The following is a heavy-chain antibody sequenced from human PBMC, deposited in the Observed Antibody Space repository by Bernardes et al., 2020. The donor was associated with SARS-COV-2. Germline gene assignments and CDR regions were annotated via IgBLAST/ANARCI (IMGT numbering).Heavy chain of an antibody. CDR3: ARDRGPAAITGWWLRSDRWFDP. J-gene: IGHJ5*02. Sequence: GGSLRLSCAASGFTFSSYAMHWVRQAPGKGLEWVAVISYDGSNKYYADSVKGRFTISRDNSKNTLYLQMNSLRAEDTAVYYCARDRGPAAITGWWLRSDRWFDPWGQGTLVTVSS. D-gene: IGHD2-2*02. CDR1: GFTFSSYA. V-gene: IGHV3-30*04. CDR2: ISYDGSNK.